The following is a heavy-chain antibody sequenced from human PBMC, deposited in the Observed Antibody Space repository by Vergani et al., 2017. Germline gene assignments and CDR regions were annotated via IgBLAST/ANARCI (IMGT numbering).Heavy chain of an antibody. J-gene: IGHJ4*02. V-gene: IGHV3-20*04. CDR3: AGDGGHYDILTGYYMGPYYFDY. CDR1: GFSFDDYG. Sequence: EVQLVESGGGVVRPGGSLRLSCAASGFSFDDYGMSWVRQAPGKGLEWVSGINWNGGSTGYTDSVKGRFTISRDNAKNSLYLQMNSLRAEDTALYYCAGDGGHYDILTGYYMGPYYFDYWGQGTLVTVSS. D-gene: IGHD3-9*01. CDR2: INWNGGST.